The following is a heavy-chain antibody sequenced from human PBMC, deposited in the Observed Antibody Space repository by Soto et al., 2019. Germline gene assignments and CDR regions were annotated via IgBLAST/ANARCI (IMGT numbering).Heavy chain of an antibody. J-gene: IGHJ4*02. D-gene: IGHD3-10*01. CDR1: GVSMTSGVHY. CDR3: ARAEGSGNYNEYLFLV. V-gene: IGHV4-31*02. Sequence: PSETLSLTCTVSGVSMTSGVHYWNLVRQHPGKGLEWIGYFAFSGHTYYNPPLKSRVTISADTSKNQFSLKLSSVTAADTAVYYCARAEGSGNYNEYLFLVWGRGTRVTVAS. CDR2: FAFSGHT.